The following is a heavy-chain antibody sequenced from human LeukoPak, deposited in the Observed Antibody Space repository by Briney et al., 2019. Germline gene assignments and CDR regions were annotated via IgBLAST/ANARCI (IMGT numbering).Heavy chain of an antibody. CDR1: GYSFTSYW. D-gene: IGHD3-10*01. J-gene: IGHJ4*02. CDR3: ARLVGYYGSGSQLYFDY. V-gene: IGHV5-51*01. CDR2: IYPGDSDS. Sequence: GESLKISCKGSGYSFTSYWIGWVRQMPGKGLEWMGIIYPGDSDSRYSPSFQGQVTISADKSISAAYLQWSSLKASDTAMYYCARLVGYYGSGSQLYFDYWGQGTLVTVSS.